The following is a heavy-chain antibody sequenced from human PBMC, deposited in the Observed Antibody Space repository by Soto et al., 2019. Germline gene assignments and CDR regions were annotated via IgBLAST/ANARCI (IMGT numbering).Heavy chain of an antibody. CDR3: ARDDDVTSTRPRGAFDI. D-gene: IGHD6-6*01. CDR2: IVPLFGTT. V-gene: IGHV1-69*01. Sequence: QVQLVQSGAEVKKPGSSVKVSCKASGGTFSSYTFIWVRQAPGQGLEWMGGIVPLFGTTNDAKIFQGRVTISADESTSTVYMELSSLRSEDSAMYYCARDDDVTSTRPRGAFDIWGQGTVITVSS. J-gene: IGHJ3*02. CDR1: GGTFSSYT.